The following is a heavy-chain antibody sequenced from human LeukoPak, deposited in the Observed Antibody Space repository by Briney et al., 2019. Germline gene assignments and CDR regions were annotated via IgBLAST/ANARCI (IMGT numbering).Heavy chain of an antibody. CDR2: IYSGGDT. CDR3: AKRPGGGDNWFDP. CDR1: GFFVSNNY. V-gene: IGHV3-66*02. J-gene: IGHJ5*02. Sequence: GGSLRLSCAASGFFVSNNYMSWVRQAPGKGLEWVSVIYSGGDTYYADSVKGRFTISRDNSKNTLYLQMNSLRAEDTAVYYCAKRPGGGDNWFDPWGQGTLVTVSS. D-gene: IGHD3-16*01.